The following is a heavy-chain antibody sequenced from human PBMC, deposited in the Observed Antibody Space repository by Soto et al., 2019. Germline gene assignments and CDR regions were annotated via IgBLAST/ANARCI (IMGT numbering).Heavy chain of an antibody. CDR1: GGSISSYY. CDR3: ARGPIIVATFLNWFDP. CDR2: IYYSGST. J-gene: IGHJ5*02. D-gene: IGHD5-12*01. V-gene: IGHV4-59*01. Sequence: SETLSLTCTVSGGSISSYYWSWIRQPPGKGREWIGYIYYSGSTNYNPSLKSRVTISVDTSKNQFSLKLSSVTAADTAVYYCARGPIIVATFLNWFDPWGQGTLVTVSS.